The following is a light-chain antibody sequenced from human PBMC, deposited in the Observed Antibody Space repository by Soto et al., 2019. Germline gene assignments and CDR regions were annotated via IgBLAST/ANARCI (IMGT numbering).Light chain of an antibody. Sequence: QTVLTQPPSAYGTPGQRVTISCSGSSSNTGSNYVYWYQQLPGTAPKLLIDTNNQRPSGVPDRFSGSKSGTSASLAISGLRSEDEANYYCAPWDDSLSGRVFGGGTKLTVL. J-gene: IGLJ2*01. CDR2: TNN. V-gene: IGLV1-47*01. CDR3: APWDDSLSGRV. CDR1: SSNTGSNY.